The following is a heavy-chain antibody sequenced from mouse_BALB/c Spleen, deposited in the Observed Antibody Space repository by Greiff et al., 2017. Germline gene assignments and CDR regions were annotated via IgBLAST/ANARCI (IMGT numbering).Heavy chain of an antibody. CDR2: INPYNDGT. D-gene: IGHD1-1*01. CDR3: ARRGDYGSSSAWFAY. CDR1: GYTFTSYV. J-gene: IGHJ3*01. V-gene: IGHV1-14*01. Sequence: EVQLQQSGPELVKPGASVKMSCKASGYTFTSYVMHWVKQKPGQGLEWIGYINPYNDGTKYNEKFKGKATLTSDKSSSTAYMELSSLTSEDSAVYYCARRGDYGSSSAWFAYWGQGTLVTVSA.